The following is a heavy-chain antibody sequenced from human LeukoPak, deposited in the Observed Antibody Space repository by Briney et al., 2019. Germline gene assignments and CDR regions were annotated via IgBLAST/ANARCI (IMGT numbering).Heavy chain of an antibody. CDR2: INHSGST. CDR1: GGSFSGYY. Sequence: PSETLSLTCAVYGGSFSGYYWSWIRRPPAKGLEWIGEINHSGSTNYNPSLTSRVTISVDTSKNNFSLNLHSVTAADTAVYYCARGLGGGSDAFDIWGEGTMVTVSS. CDR3: ARGLGGGSDAFDI. D-gene: IGHD1-26*01. V-gene: IGHV4-34*01. J-gene: IGHJ3*02.